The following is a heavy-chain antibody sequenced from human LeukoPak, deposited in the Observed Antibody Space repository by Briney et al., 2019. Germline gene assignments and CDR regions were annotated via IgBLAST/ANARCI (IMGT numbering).Heavy chain of an antibody. CDR2: ISGSGGST. V-gene: IGHV3-23*01. D-gene: IGHD2-2*01. CDR3: AKDRRVVVVPAAPDY. Sequence: GGSLRLSRAASGFTSSSYAMSWVRQAPGNGLEWVSAISGSGGSTYYADSVKGRFTISRDNSKNTLYLQMNSLRAEDTAVYYCAKDRRVVVVPAAPDYWGQGTLVTVSS. CDR1: GFTSSSYA. J-gene: IGHJ4*02.